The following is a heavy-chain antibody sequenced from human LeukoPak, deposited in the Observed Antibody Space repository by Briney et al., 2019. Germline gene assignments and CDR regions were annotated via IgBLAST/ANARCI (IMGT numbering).Heavy chain of an antibody. CDR2: IDYSGST. CDR3: ARLALGYCSGGTCPYHFDH. J-gene: IGHJ5*02. Sequence: TSETLSLTCTVSGGSISNYYWSWIRQPPGKGLEWIAYIDYSGSTRCNPSLESRVTISVDTSKNQFSLKLTSVTAADSAVYYCARLALGYCSGGTCPYHFDHWGQGTLVTVSS. CDR1: GGSISNYY. V-gene: IGHV4-59*01. D-gene: IGHD2-15*01.